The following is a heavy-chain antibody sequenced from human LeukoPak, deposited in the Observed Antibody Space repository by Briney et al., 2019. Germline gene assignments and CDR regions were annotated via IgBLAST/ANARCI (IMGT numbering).Heavy chain of an antibody. CDR1: GGSMSPYH. Sequence: SETLSLTCTVSGGSMSPYHWDWIRQPPGKGLEWTGYIYYSGSTNYSPSLKSRVTISVDTSKNQFSLKLSSVTAADTAIYYCARAVSGRLDYWGQGTLVTVSP. CDR2: IYYSGST. V-gene: IGHV4-59*12. J-gene: IGHJ4*02. D-gene: IGHD6-19*01. CDR3: ARAVSGRLDY.